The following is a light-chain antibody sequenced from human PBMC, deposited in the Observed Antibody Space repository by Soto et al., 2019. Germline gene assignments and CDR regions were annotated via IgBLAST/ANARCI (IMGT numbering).Light chain of an antibody. V-gene: IGLV2-11*01. CDR1: SSDVGGYNY. CDR3: CSYAGSFVV. J-gene: IGLJ2*01. CDR2: AVS. Sequence: QSALTQPRSVSGSPGQSVTISCTGTSSDVGGYNYVSWYQQHPGKATQLMIYAVSKRPSGFPDRFSVSKSGNTASQTISGLQAWDEGDYYCCSYAGSFVVFGGGTKLTVL.